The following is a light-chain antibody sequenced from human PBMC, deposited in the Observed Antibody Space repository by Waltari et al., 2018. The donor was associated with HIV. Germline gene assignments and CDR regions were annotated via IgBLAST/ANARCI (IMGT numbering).Light chain of an antibody. J-gene: IGLJ2*01. CDR3: SSYTSSSTVV. V-gene: IGLV2-14*01. CDR1: CSDVGGYNY. CDR2: DVS. Sequence: QSALTPPASVSGSPGQSITISCTGTCSDVGGYNYVSWYQQHPGNAPKLMFSDVSKRPSGVSNRFSGSKSGNTASLTISGLQAEDEADYYCSSYTSSSTVVFGGGTKLTVL.